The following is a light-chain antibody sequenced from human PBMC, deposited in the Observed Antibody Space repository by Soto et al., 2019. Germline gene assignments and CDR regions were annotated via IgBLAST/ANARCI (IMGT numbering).Light chain of an antibody. Sequence: DIQMTQSPSTLSASVGDRVTITCRASQSISSWLAWYQQKPGKAPKLLIYDASSLESGVPPRFSGSGSGTEFTLTISSLQPDDFATYYRQQYNSYSWTFGQGTKVDSK. J-gene: IGKJ1*01. CDR1: QSISSW. V-gene: IGKV1-5*01. CDR2: DAS. CDR3: QQYNSYSWT.